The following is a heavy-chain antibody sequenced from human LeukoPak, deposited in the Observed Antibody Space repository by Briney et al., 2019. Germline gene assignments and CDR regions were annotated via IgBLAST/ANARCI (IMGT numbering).Heavy chain of an antibody. CDR1: GGTFSSYA. V-gene: IGHV1-69*04. D-gene: IGHD7-27*01. CDR3: ASAGVPYYYYGMDV. J-gene: IGHJ6*02. Sequence: SVKVSCKASGGTFSSYAISWVRQAPGQGLEWMGRIIPILGIANYAQKFQGRVTITADKSTSTAYMELSSLRSEDTAVYYCASAGVPYYYYGMDVWGQGTTVTVSS. CDR2: IIPILGIA.